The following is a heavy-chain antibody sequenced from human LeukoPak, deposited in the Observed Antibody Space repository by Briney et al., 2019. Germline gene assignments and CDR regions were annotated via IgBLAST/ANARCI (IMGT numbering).Heavy chain of an antibody. CDR3: ARDWYDSSGYLVY. V-gene: IGHV3-30-3*01. Sequence: GGSLRLSCAASGFTFSSYAMHWVRQAPGKGLEWVAVISYNGSNKYYADSVKGRFTISRDNSKNTLYLQMNSLRAEDTAVYYCARDWYDSSGYLVYWGQGTLVTVSS. CDR2: ISYNGSNK. J-gene: IGHJ4*02. CDR1: GFTFSSYA. D-gene: IGHD3-22*01.